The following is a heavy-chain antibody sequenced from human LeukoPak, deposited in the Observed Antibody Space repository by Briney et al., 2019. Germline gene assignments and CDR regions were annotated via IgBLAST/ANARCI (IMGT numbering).Heavy chain of an antibody. D-gene: IGHD5-12*01. Sequence: PGGCLRLSCAASGFTFSSYWMSWVRQAPGKGLEWVANMNLDGSEKYYVDSVKGRFTISRDNAKNSLYLQMHSLRAEDTAVYYCGRDKKWLQYYYGVDVWGQGTTVIVSS. CDR1: GFTFSSYW. CDR2: MNLDGSEK. J-gene: IGHJ6*02. V-gene: IGHV3-7*01. CDR3: GRDKKWLQYYYGVDV.